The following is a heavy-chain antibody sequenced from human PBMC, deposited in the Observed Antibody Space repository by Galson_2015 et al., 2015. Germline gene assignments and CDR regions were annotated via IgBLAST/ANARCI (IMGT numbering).Heavy chain of an antibody. V-gene: IGHV3-23*01. CDR3: AKPIVVVPAATGGEYFQH. Sequence: SLRLSCAASGFTFSSYAMSWVRLAPGKGLEWVSAISGSGGSTYYADSVKGRFTISRDNSKNTLYLQMNSLRAEDTAVYYCAKPIVVVPAATGGEYFQHWGQGTLVTVSS. CDR2: ISGSGGST. D-gene: IGHD2-2*01. CDR1: GFTFSSYA. J-gene: IGHJ1*01.